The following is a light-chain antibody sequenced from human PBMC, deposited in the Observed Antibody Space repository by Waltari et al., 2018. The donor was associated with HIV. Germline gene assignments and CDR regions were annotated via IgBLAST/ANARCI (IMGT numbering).Light chain of an antibody. CDR1: SYNRGGFTY. Sequence: QSALTQPASVSGSPGQSITISCVASSYNRGGFTYVSWYQQHPGKAPKVIIYEVNSRPSGVSLRVSCSKSSNTASLTISGRQIEDEADYYCSSNTDTSTALFGGGTKLSVL. CDR2: EVN. CDR3: SSNTDTSTAL. J-gene: IGLJ2*01. V-gene: IGLV2-14*01.